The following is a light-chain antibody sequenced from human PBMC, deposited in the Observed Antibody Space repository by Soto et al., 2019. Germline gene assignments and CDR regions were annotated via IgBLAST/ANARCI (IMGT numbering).Light chain of an antibody. Sequence: DIQMTQSPSFVSASVGARVTITCRASQGISSWLAWYQHKPGRAPKLLIHAASSLESGVPSRFSGSGAGTAFTLTISSVQPEDFVYYYWQQTTSFPLTFGGGTKVEIK. V-gene: IGKV1-12*01. CDR1: QGISSW. J-gene: IGKJ4*01. CDR3: QQTTSFPLT. CDR2: AAS.